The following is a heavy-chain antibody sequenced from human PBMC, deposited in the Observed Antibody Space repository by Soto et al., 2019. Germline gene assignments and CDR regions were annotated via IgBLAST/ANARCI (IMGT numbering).Heavy chain of an antibody. CDR2: ISNSGGII. CDR1: GFTFSDYY. V-gene: IGHV3-11*01. Sequence: QVQLVESGGGLVKPGGSLRLSCAASGFTFSDYYMNWIRQAPGKGLEWVSYISNSGGIIYYADSMKGRFTISRDNAKNSLYLQMNSLRAEDTAVYYCARGTTETAYYFDFWDQGTLVTVSS. J-gene: IGHJ4*02. CDR3: ARGTTETAYYFDF.